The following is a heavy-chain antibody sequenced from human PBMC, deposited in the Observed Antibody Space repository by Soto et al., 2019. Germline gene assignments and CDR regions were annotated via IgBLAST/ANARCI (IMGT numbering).Heavy chain of an antibody. CDR3: ARAGYYGSGILL. D-gene: IGHD3-10*01. V-gene: IGHV3-48*02. Sequence: EVQLVESGGGLVQPGGSLRLSCAASGFTFNSYSMNWVRQAPGKGLAWVSYISSSSTIYYANSVKGRFTISRDNAKHSLYLQMNSLRDEDTAVYYCARAGYYGSGILLWGQGTLVTVSS. J-gene: IGHJ4*02. CDR1: GFTFNSYS. CDR2: ISSSSTI.